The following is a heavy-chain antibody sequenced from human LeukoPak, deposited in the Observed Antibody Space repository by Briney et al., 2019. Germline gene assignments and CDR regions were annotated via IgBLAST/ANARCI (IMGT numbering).Heavy chain of an antibody. D-gene: IGHD3-16*01. CDR3: ARVPPLGDPGYMDV. CDR2: IKQDGSEK. J-gene: IGHJ6*03. V-gene: IGHV3-7*01. CDR1: GFTFSSYW. Sequence: GGSLRLSCAASGFTFSSYWMSWVRQAPGKGLEWVANIKQDGSEKYYVDSVKGRFTISRDNAKNSLYLQMNSLRAEDTAVYYCARVPPLGDPGYMDVWGKGTTVTISS.